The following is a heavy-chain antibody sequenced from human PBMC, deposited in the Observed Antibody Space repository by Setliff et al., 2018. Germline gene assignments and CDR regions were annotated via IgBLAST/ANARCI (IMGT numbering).Heavy chain of an antibody. J-gene: IGHJ6*03. D-gene: IGHD3-10*01. CDR3: ARGSRFGTIVYRSDYYIDV. CDR2: INHSGGI. V-gene: IGHV4-34*01. Sequence: PSETLSLTCSLELGSFTGYYWTWIRQVPGQGLEWIGGINHSGGINYNPSLKSRVPISLDQSMSQFSLKVTSVSAADTAISYCARGSRFGTIVYRSDYYIDVWGKGTTVTVSS. CDR1: LGSFTGYY.